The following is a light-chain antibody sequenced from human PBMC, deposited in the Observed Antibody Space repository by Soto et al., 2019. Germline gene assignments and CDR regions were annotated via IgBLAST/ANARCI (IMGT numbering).Light chain of an antibody. V-gene: IGKV3-11*01. J-gene: IGKJ3*01. Sequence: DIELWQSPGTLSLSPGERVTLSCRASQTVSTNLVWYHQKPGQAPRLLIYDASNRATGIPARFSGSGSGTDFTLTISSLEPEDFAVYYCQQRSNWLTFGPGTKVDIK. CDR1: QTVSTN. CDR2: DAS. CDR3: QQRSNWLT.